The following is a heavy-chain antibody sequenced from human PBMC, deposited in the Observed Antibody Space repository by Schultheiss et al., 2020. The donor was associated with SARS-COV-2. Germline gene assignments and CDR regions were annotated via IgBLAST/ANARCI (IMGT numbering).Heavy chain of an antibody. CDR2: IYPGDSDT. CDR3: ARKGSSWFEY. J-gene: IGHJ4*02. D-gene: IGHD6-13*01. Sequence: GGSLRLSCKGSGYSFTSYWIGWVRQMPGKGLEWMGIIYPGDSDTRYSPSFQGQVTLSADKSINTAYLQWSSLKASDTAIYYCARKGSSWFEYWGQGTLVTVSS. CDR1: GYSFTSYW. V-gene: IGHV5-51*01.